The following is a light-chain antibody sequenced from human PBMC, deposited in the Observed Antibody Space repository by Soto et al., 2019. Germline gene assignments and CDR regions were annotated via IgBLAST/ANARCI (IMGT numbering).Light chain of an antibody. V-gene: IGLV2-23*02. CDR3: CSYAGSSTLYV. Sequence: QSALTQPASVSGSPGQSITISCTGTSRDVGSYSLVSWYQQHPGKAPKLMIYEVSKRPSGVSNRFSGSKSGNTASLTISGLQAEDEGDYYCCSYAGSSTLYVFGSGTKVTVL. CDR2: EVS. J-gene: IGLJ1*01. CDR1: SRDVGSYSL.